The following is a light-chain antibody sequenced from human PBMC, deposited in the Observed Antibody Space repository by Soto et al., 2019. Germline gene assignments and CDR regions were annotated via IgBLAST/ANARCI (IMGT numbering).Light chain of an antibody. CDR1: QSVSNNY. CDR3: QQYGSSGA. CDR2: GAS. V-gene: IGKV3-20*01. Sequence: ESVLTQSPGTLSLSXGERATLSGSASQSVSNNYLAWYQQTPGPPPRLLIYGASNRATGLPDRFSGSGSGTDFTLTISRLEPEDFAVHYCQQYGSSGAFGQGTKVDI. J-gene: IGKJ1*01.